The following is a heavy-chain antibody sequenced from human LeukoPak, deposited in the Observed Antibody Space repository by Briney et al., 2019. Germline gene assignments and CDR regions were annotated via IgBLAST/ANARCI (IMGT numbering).Heavy chain of an antibody. V-gene: IGHV3-23*01. J-gene: IGHJ4*02. CDR2: ISGSGGST. CDR3: ANLLTFGGVVDDY. CDR1: GFTFSSYA. Sequence: PGGSLRLSCAASGFTFSSYAMSWVRQAPGKGLEWVSAISGSGGSTYYADSVKGRFTISRDNSKNTLYLQMNSLRAEDTAVYYCANLLTFGGVVDDYWGQGTLVTVSS. D-gene: IGHD2-15*01.